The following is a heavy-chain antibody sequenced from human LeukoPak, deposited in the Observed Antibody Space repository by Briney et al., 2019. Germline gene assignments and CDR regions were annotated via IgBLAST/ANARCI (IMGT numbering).Heavy chain of an antibody. J-gene: IGHJ4*02. V-gene: IGHV3-11*05. D-gene: IGHD4-17*01. CDR3: ARGDDYGDSAYFDY. CDR2: ISSSSSYT. CDR1: GFTFSDYY. Sequence: GGSLRLSCAASGFTFSDYYMSWIRQAQGKGLEWVSYISSSSSYTNYADSVKGRFTISRDNAKNPLYLQMNSLRAEDTAVYYCARGDDYGDSAYFDYWGQGTLVTVSS.